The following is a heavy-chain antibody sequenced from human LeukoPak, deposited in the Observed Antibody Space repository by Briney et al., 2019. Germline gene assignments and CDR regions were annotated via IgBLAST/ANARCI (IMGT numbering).Heavy chain of an antibody. V-gene: IGHV4-39*02. Sequence: SQTLSLTCAVSGGSISSSSYYWGWIRQPPGKGLGWIGTIYYGGSTYYNPSLKSRVTISVDTSKNHFSLKLSSVTAADTAVYYCARKIAAAGEGDYFDYWGQGTLVTVSS. CDR2: IYYGGST. D-gene: IGHD6-13*01. J-gene: IGHJ4*02. CDR3: ARKIAAAGEGDYFDY. CDR1: GGSISSSSYY.